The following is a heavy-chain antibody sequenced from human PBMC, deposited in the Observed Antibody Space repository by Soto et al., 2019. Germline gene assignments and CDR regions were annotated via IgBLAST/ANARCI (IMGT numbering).Heavy chain of an antibody. CDR1: GFTVGAYT. CDR2: ISSDGNHK. CDR3: TRWEQPLFDY. Sequence: QVQLEESGGGVGQPGRSLRLSCAASGFTVGAYTMHWVRQAPGKGLEWVAVISSDGNHKYYTDSVKGRFTISRDTSTNTLFLQMNSLRPEDTAVYYCTRWEQPLFDYWGQGTLVTVSS. J-gene: IGHJ4*02. D-gene: IGHD1-26*01. V-gene: IGHV3-30-3*01.